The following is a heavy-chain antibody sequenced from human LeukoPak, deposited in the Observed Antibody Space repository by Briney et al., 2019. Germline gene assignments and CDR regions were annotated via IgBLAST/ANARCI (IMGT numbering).Heavy chain of an antibody. CDR1: GDTFSSYG. Sequence: SVKVSCKASGDTFSSYGISWVRQAPGQGLQWMGGIIPIFATANYAQKFQGRVTITADKSTSTAYMELSSLRSEDTAVYYCARGPIAAAGTRDSRYYYYYMDVWGKGTTVTVSS. V-gene: IGHV1-69*06. CDR3: ARGPIAAAGTRDSRYYYYYMDV. D-gene: IGHD6-13*01. J-gene: IGHJ6*03. CDR2: IIPIFATA.